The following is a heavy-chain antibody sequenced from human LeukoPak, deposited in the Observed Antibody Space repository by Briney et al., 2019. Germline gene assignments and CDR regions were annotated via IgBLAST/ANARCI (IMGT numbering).Heavy chain of an antibody. Sequence: ASVKVSCKASGYTFTTYAMNWVRQAPGQGPEWMGWINTYTGNPTYAQDFTGRFVFSLDTSVSTAYLQIYSLKAEDTAVYYCARLVAAGGSGSFDPWGQGTLVTVSS. D-gene: IGHD6-13*01. CDR2: INTYTGNP. V-gene: IGHV7-4-1*01. CDR1: GYTFTTYA. CDR3: ARLVAAGGSGSFDP. J-gene: IGHJ5*02.